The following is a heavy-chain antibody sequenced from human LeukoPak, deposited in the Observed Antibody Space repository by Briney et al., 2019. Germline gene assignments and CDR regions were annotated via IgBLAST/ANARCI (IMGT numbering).Heavy chain of an antibody. CDR2: ITAYNGNT. D-gene: IGHD2-2*01. CDR3: ASALITSPGVYDS. J-gene: IGHJ4*02. V-gene: IGHV1-18*01. Sequence: ASVKVSCKASGYTFTNYGISWVRQAPGQGLEWMGWITAYNGNTNYAQNLQGRVTMTTDSSTTTAYMELRSLRSDDTAVYYCASALITSPGVYDSWGQGALVTVSS. CDR1: GYTFTNYG.